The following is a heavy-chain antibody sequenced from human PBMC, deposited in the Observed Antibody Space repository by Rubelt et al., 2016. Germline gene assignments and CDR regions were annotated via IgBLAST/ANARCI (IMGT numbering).Heavy chain of an antibody. CDR1: GFTFSSYA. J-gene: IGHJ4*02. Sequence: VQMLESGGGLVQPGGSLRLSCEGSGFTFSSYAMSWVRQAPGKGLEWVAVISFDGSNKFYADSVKGRFTVSRDNPKNTLYLQMNSLRAEDTAVYYCAKDCQTDSGSYIFDNWGQGTLATVSS. V-gene: IGHV3-30*04. CDR2: ISFDGSNK. CDR3: AKDCQTDSGSYIFDN. D-gene: IGHD6-19*01.